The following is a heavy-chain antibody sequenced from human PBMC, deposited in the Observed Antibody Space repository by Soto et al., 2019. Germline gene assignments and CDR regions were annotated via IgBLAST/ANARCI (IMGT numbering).Heavy chain of an antibody. V-gene: IGHV1-46*01. Sequence: ASVKGSCKASGYTFTIYYMHWVRQAPGQGLEWMGIINPSGGSTSYAQKFQGRVTMTRDTSTSTVYMELSSLRAEDTAVYYCARVPKGVVVAANDYWGQGSLVTVSS. CDR2: INPSGGST. CDR3: ARVPKGVVVAANDY. D-gene: IGHD2-15*01. CDR1: GYTFTIYY. J-gene: IGHJ4*02.